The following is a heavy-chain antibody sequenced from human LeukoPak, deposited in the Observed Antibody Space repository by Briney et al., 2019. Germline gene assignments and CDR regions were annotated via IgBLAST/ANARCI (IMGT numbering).Heavy chain of an antibody. CDR1: GGTFSSYT. CDR2: IIPILGIA. J-gene: IGHJ4*02. V-gene: IGHV1-69*02. D-gene: IGHD3-10*01. Sequence: GASVKVSCKASGGTFSSYTISWVRQAPGQGLEWMGRIIPILGIANYAQKFQGRVTITADKSTSTAYMELSSLRSEDTAVYYCARPQHSLWFGELPRLDYWGQGTLVTVSS. CDR3: ARPQHSLWFGELPRLDY.